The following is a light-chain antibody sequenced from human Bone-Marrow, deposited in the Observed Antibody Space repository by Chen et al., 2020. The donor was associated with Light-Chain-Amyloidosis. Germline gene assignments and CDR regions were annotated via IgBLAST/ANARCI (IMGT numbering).Light chain of an antibody. J-gene: IGLJ3*02. CDR2: EDD. V-gene: IGLV6-57*01. CDR1: SGIIATNY. CDR3: QSYQGSSQGV. Sequence: MLPQPHSGSESPGKAGIISCTRSSGIIATNYVQWYQQRPGSSPTTVIYEDDQSPSGVPDRFSGSIDRSSNSASLTISVLKTEDEADYYCQSYQGSSQGVFGGGTKLTVL.